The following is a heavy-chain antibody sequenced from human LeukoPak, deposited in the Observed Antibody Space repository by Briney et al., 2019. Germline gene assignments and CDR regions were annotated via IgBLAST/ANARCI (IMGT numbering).Heavy chain of an antibody. CDR1: GFTFSSYA. D-gene: IGHD2-2*01. Sequence: GGSLRLSCAASGFTFSSYAMSWVRQAPGKGLEWVSAISGSGGSTYYADSVKGRFTISRDNAKNSLYLQMNSLRAEDTAVYYCARAEYVRLVVPAASDYWGQGTLVTVSS. J-gene: IGHJ4*02. CDR2: ISGSGGST. CDR3: ARAEYVRLVVPAASDY. V-gene: IGHV3-23*01.